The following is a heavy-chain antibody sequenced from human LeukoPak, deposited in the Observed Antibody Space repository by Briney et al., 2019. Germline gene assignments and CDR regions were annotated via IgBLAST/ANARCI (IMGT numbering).Heavy chain of an antibody. D-gene: IGHD3-3*01. CDR2: ISDTGKT. CDR1: GASLSSYY. Sequence: PSETLSLTCSVSGASLSSYYWGWIRQSPGKGLEWLGYISDTGKTDYNPSLKGRGTLSLDTSKNQFSLRLTSVTAADTAVYYCVTGYYEPFDNWGQGTLVTVSS. V-gene: IGHV4-59*01. J-gene: IGHJ4*02. CDR3: VTGYYEPFDN.